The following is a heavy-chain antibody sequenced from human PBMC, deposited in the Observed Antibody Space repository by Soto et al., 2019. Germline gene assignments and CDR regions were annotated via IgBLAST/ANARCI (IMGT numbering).Heavy chain of an antibody. CDR2: IIPSFGTA. CDR1: GGTFSSYA. J-gene: IGHJ6*02. Sequence: QVQLVQSGAEVKKPGSSVKVSCKASGGTFSSYAISWVRQAPGPGLEWMGGIIPSFGTANYAQKFQGRVKINEDESTSTAYMELSSLRAEDTAVYYCAREYCSSTGCPAVPYYYYYGMDVWGQGTTVTVSS. V-gene: IGHV1-69*01. D-gene: IGHD2-2*01. CDR3: AREYCSSTGCPAVPYYYYYGMDV.